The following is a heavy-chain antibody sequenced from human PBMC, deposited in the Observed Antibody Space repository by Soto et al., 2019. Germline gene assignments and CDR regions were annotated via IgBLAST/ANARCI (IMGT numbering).Heavy chain of an antibody. CDR2: ISGSGGST. J-gene: IGHJ3*02. D-gene: IGHD5-18*01. CDR1: GFTFSSDA. V-gene: IGHV3-23*01. CDR3: ARFIQLWTSDAFDI. Sequence: GGSLRLSCAASGFTFSSDAMSWVRQAPGKGLEWVSAISGSGGSTYYADSVKGRFTISRDNSKNTLYLQMNSQRAEDTAVYYCARFIQLWTSDAFDIWGQGTMVTVSS.